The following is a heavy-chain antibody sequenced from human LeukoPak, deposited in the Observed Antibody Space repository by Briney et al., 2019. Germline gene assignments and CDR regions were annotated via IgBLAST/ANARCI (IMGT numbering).Heavy chain of an antibody. CDR1: GYSFTNYD. CDR3: ARAGRSSSFFNSHYYYMDV. Sequence: ASVKVSCKAFGYSFTNYDINWVRQATGQGLEWMGWMNPNSGNTGYAQKFQGRITMTRNTSISTAYMELSSLRSEDSAVYYCARAGRSSSFFNSHYYYMDVWGKGTTVTVSS. J-gene: IGHJ6*03. CDR2: MNPNSGNT. D-gene: IGHD6-6*01. V-gene: IGHV1-8*01.